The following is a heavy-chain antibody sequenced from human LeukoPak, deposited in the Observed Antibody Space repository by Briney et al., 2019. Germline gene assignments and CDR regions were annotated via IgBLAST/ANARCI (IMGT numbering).Heavy chain of an antibody. CDR2: ISYDGGNK. Sequence: GGSLRLSCAASGFTFSSYAMHWARQAPGKGLEWVAVISYDGGNKYYADSVKGRFTISRDNSKNTMYMQMNSLRAEDTAVYYCARDRGGGYSYGIDYWGQGTLVTVSS. J-gene: IGHJ4*02. CDR3: ARDRGGGYSYGIDY. D-gene: IGHD5-18*01. V-gene: IGHV3-30*04. CDR1: GFTFSSYA.